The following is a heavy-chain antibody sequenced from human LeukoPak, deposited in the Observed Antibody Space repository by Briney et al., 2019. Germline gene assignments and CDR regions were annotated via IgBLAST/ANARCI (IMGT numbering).Heavy chain of an antibody. CDR3: ARDIAAAEAPYGMDV. J-gene: IGHJ6*02. Sequence: GGSLRLSCAASGFTFSSYSINWVRQAPGKGLEWVSSISSSSSYIYYADSVKGRFTISRDNAKNSLYLQMNSLRAEDTAVYYCARDIAAAEAPYGMDVWGQGTTVTVSS. D-gene: IGHD6-13*01. CDR2: ISSSSSYI. V-gene: IGHV3-21*01. CDR1: GFTFSSYS.